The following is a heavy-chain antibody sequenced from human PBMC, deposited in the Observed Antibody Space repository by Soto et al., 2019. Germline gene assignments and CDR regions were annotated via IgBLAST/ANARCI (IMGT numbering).Heavy chain of an antibody. CDR3: ARDRDYDFWSGSNNWFDP. CDR2: IWYDGSNK. D-gene: IGHD3-3*01. V-gene: IGHV3-33*01. Sequence: PGGSLRLCCAASGFTFSSYGMHWVRQAPGKGLEWVAVIWYDGSNKYYADSVKGRFTISRDNSKNTLYLQMNSLRAEDTAVYYCARDRDYDFWSGSNNWFDPWGQGTTVTVSS. CDR1: GFTFSSYG. J-gene: IGHJ5*02.